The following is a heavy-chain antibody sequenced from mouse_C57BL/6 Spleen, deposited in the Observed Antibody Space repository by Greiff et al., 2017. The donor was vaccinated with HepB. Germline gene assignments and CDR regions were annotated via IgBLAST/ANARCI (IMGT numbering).Heavy chain of an antibody. V-gene: IGHV7-1*01. CDR2: SRNKANDYTT. CDR1: GFTFSDFY. Sequence: EVQVVESGGGLVQSGRSLRLSCATSGFTFSDFYMEWVRQAPGKGLEWIAASRNKANDYTTEYSASVKGRFIVSRDTSQSILYLQMNALRAEDTAIYYCARDGGLGAWFAYWGQGTLVTVSA. D-gene: IGHD2-4*01. J-gene: IGHJ3*01. CDR3: ARDGGLGAWFAY.